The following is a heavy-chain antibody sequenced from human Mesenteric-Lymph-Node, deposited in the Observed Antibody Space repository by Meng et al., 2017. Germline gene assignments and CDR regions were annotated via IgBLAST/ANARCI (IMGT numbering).Heavy chain of an antibody. J-gene: IGHJ4*02. CDR2: TYYSGST. CDR1: GGSISSYY. Sequence: SETLSLTCTVSGGSISSYYWSWIRQPPGKGLEWIGYTYYSGSTNYNPSLKSRVTISVDTSKNQFSLKLSSVTAADTAVYYCARGDSRGVDYWGQGTLVTVSS. D-gene: IGHD3-22*01. V-gene: IGHV4-59*01. CDR3: ARGDSRGVDY.